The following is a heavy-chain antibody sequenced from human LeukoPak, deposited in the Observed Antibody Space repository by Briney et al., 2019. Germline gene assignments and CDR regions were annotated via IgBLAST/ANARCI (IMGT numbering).Heavy chain of an antibody. CDR2: IYYSGST. D-gene: IGHD3-10*01. CDR3: ARAATMVRGGSSFDY. J-gene: IGHJ4*02. V-gene: IGHV4-39*07. Sequence: SSYSMNWIRQPSGKGLEWIGSIYYSGSTYYNPSLKSRVTISVDTSKNQFSLKLSSVTAADTAVYYCARAATMVRGGSSFDYWGQGTLVTVSS. CDR1: SSYS.